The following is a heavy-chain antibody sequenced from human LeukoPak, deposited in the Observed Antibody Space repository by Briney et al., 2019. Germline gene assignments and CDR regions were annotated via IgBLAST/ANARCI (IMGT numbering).Heavy chain of an antibody. J-gene: IGHJ4*02. V-gene: IGHV5-51*01. CDR3: ARGSRRDGYNFDY. CDR2: LYTGDSDT. D-gene: IGHD5-24*01. CDR1: GSIFTSYW. Sequence: GASLQISCVCAGSIFTSYWIGCVRQLPRKGLVWRGVLYTGDSDTYYSPSLQGQVTISADKSISTASLQWSSVNAADTAMYYCARGSRRDGYNFDYWGQGTLVTVPS.